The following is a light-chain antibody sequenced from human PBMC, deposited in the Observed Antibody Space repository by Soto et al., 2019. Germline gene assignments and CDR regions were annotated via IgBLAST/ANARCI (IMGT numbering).Light chain of an antibody. V-gene: IGKV1-5*03. Sequence: SQMTHSPWSRSASVYKRVTITFRVSHGINIWLAWYQQKPGRAPKLLISTASTLESGVPSRFSGSGSGTDFTLTISPLQPADFASYYCQPYNRPWTFGQGTKVDIK. CDR2: TAS. CDR3: QPYNRPWT. CDR1: HGINIW. J-gene: IGKJ1*01.